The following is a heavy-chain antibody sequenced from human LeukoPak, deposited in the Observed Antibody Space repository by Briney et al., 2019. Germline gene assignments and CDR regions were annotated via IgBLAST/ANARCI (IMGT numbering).Heavy chain of an antibody. J-gene: IGHJ4*02. D-gene: IGHD3-10*01. V-gene: IGHV3-43*02. CDR3: AKPQHYGRGDFDY. CDR2: ISGDGGIT. Sequence: GGSLRLFCAASGFNFDDYAMDWVRQAPGRGLEWVSLISGDGGITYYADFVKGRFTISRDNSKNSLYLQMNSLRTEDTALYYCAKPQHYGRGDFDYWGQGTLVTVSS. CDR1: GFNFDDYA.